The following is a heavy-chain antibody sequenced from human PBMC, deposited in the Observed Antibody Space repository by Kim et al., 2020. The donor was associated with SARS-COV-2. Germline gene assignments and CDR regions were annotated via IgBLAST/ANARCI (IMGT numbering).Heavy chain of an antibody. J-gene: IGHJ4*02. V-gene: IGHV4-30-2*04. Sequence: LKSRVTISVDTSKNQFSLKLSSVTAADTAVYYCARDPPLDGDYVGSDFDYWGQGTLVTVSS. D-gene: IGHD4-17*01. CDR3: ARDPPLDGDYVGSDFDY.